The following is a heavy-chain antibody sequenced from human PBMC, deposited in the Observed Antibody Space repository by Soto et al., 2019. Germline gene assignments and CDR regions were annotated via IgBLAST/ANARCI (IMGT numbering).Heavy chain of an antibody. CDR3: ARVVPPDYGGKKDYYYGMDV. D-gene: IGHD4-17*01. J-gene: IGHJ6*02. CDR1: GGTFSSYA. V-gene: IGHV1-69*13. CDR2: IIPIFGTA. Sequence: GAAVKVSCKTSGGTFSSYAISWVRQAPGQGXEWMGGIIPIFGTANYAQKFQGRVTITADESTSTAYMELSSLRSEDTAVYYCARVVPPDYGGKKDYYYGMDVWGQGTTVTVFS.